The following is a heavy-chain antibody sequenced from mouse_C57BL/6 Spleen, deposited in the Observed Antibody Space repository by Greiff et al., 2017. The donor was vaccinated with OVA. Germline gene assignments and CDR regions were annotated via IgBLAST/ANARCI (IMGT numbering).Heavy chain of an antibody. D-gene: IGHD1-1*01. J-gene: IGHJ3*01. CDR2: IDPENGDT. Sequence: VQLKESGAELVRPGASVKLSCTASGFNIKDDYMHWVKQRPEQGLEWIGWIDPENGDTEYASKFQGKATITADTSSNTAYLQLSSLTSEDTAVYYCTRTTVPAWFAYWGQGTLVTVSA. V-gene: IGHV14-4*01. CDR3: TRTTVPAWFAY. CDR1: GFNIKDDY.